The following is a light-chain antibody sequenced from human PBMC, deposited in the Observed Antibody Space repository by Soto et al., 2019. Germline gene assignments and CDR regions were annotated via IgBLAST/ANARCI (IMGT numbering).Light chain of an antibody. CDR2: EAS. CDR1: QGISSY. V-gene: IGKV1-9*01. CDR3: QQLERYPTAT. J-gene: IGKJ4*01. Sequence: DIQLTQSPSFLSASVGDRVTITCRASQGISSYLAWYQQKPGKAPKLLIYEASTLQSGVSSRFSGSGSGTEFTLTIGSLQPEDFATYYCQQLERYPTATFGGGTKVEIK.